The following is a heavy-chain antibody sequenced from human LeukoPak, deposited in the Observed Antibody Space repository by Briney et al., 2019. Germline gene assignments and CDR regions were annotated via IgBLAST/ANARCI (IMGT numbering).Heavy chain of an antibody. V-gene: IGHV3-30*02. CDR3: AKGRSSTTSLAAFDI. J-gene: IGHJ3*02. CDR2: IRYDGSNK. CDR1: GFTFSNYA. Sequence: GGSLRLSCAASGFTFSNYAMHWVRQAPGKGLEGVAFIRYDGSNKYYGDSVEGRFTISRDNSKNTVYVQMNSLRPEDTAVYFCAKGRSSTTSLAAFDIWGQGTVVTVSS. D-gene: IGHD2-2*01.